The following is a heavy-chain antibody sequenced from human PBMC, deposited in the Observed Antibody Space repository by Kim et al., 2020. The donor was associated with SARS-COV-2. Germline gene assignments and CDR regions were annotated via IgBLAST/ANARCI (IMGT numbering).Heavy chain of an antibody. V-gene: IGHV4-39*02. CDR1: GGSISSYNYY. J-gene: IGHJ4*02. CDR3: STPSMLTGFLDY. Sequence: SETLSLTCTVSGGSISSYNYYWGWLRQPQGMERDWYVSNNYSDSTYSNPTLQSTVTIYVYTYKNHFTLKLISVTAADTALYSCSTPSMLTGFLDYWFQGT. CDR2: NNYSDST. D-gene: IGHD3-9*01.